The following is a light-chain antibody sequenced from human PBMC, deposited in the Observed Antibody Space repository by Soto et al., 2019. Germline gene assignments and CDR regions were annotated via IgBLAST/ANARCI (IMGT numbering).Light chain of an antibody. CDR1: STDVGGYDY. CDR3: SSFTSRHTRV. J-gene: IGLJ1*01. CDR2: EVR. Sequence: QSALTQPASVSGSPGLSITISCTGTSTDVGGYDYVSWYQQHPGQVPKLMIYEVRKRPSGVSDRFSASKSGNTASLTISGLQADDEADYYCSSFTSRHTRVFGTGTKLTVL. V-gene: IGLV2-14*01.